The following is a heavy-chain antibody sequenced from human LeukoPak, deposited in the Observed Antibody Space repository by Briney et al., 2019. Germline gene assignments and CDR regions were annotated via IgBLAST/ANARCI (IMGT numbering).Heavy chain of an antibody. J-gene: IGHJ4*02. CDR2: ISSSSSYI. Sequence: GGSLRLSCAASGFTFSSYSMNWVRQAPGKGLEWVSSISSSSSYIYYADSVKGRFTISRDNAKNSLYLQMNSLRAEDTAVYYCARERDIVVVPAASPHLPFDYWGQGTLVTVPS. D-gene: IGHD2-2*01. CDR3: ARERDIVVVPAASPHLPFDY. CDR1: GFTFSSYS. V-gene: IGHV3-21*01.